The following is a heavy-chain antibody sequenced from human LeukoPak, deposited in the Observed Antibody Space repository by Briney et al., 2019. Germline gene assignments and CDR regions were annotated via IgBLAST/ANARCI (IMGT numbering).Heavy chain of an antibody. V-gene: IGHV3-23*01. J-gene: IGHJ4*02. CDR2: ISGSGGST. D-gene: IGHD3-10*01. CDR3: AKDTYYYGSGTQGEFDY. CDR1: GFTFSSYW. Sequence: PGGSLRLSCAASGFTFSSYWMHWVRQAPGKGLVWVSAISGSGGSTYYADSVKGRFTISRDNSKNTLYLQMNSLRAEDTAVYYCAKDTYYYGSGTQGEFDYWGQGTLVTVSS.